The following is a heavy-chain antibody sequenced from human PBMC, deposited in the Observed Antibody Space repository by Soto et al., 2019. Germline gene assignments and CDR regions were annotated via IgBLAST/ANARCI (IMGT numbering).Heavy chain of an antibody. CDR1: GFTFSNAW. Sequence: GGSLRLSCAASGFTFSNAWMNWVRQAPGKGLEWVGRIKSKTDGGTTDYAAPVKGRFTISRDDSKNTLYLQMNSLRAEDAAVFYCARGGSYAGYFFDSWGQGTLVTVSS. V-gene: IGHV3-15*07. CDR2: IKSKTDGGTT. D-gene: IGHD3-16*01. CDR3: ARGGSYAGYFFDS. J-gene: IGHJ4*02.